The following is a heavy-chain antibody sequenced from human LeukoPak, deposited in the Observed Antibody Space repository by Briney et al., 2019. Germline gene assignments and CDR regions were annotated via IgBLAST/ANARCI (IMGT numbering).Heavy chain of an antibody. CDR1: GFTFSSYS. CDR3: AKDSVTGTDWGFCDI. D-gene: IGHD1-20*01. Sequence: GGSLRLSCAASGFTFSSYSMNWVRQAPGKGLEWVSSISSSSSYIYYADSVKGRFTISRDNSKNTLYLQMNSLRAEDTAVYYCAKDSVTGTDWGFCDIWGQGTMVTVSS. V-gene: IGHV3-21*04. J-gene: IGHJ3*02. CDR2: ISSSSSYI.